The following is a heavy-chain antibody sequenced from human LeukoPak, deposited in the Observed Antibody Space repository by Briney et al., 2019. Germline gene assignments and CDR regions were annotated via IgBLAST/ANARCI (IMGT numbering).Heavy chain of an antibody. CDR1: GGTFSSYA. CDR2: IIPILGIA. CDR3: AGTYYDFWSGYPPYNWFDP. V-gene: IGHV1-69*04. J-gene: IGHJ5*02. Sequence: SVKVSCKASGGTFSSYAISWVRQAPGQGLEWMGRIIPILGIANYAQKFQGRVTITADKSTSTAYMELSSLRSEDTAVYYCAGTYYDFWSGYPPYNWFDPWGQGTLVTVSS. D-gene: IGHD3-3*01.